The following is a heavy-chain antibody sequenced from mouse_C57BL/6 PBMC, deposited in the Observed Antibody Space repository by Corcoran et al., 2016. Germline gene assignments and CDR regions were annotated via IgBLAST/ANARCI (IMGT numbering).Heavy chain of an antibody. D-gene: IGHD1-1*01. Sequence: VTLKESGPGILQSSQTLSLTCSFSGFSLSTSGMGVSWIRQPSGKGLEWLAHIYWDDDKRYNPSLKSRLTISKDTSRNQVFLKITSVDTADTATYYCARRVPFTTVVADWYFDVWGTGTTVTVSS. CDR3: ARRVPFTTVVADWYFDV. CDR2: IYWDDDK. J-gene: IGHJ1*03. V-gene: IGHV8-12*01. CDR1: GFSLSTSGMG.